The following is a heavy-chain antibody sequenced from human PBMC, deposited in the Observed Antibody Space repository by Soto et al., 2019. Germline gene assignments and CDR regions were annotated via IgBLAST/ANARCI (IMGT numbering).Heavy chain of an antibody. Sequence: GASVKVSCKASGGTFSSYAISWVRQAPGQGLEWMGGIIPIFGTANYAQKFQGRVTITADESTSTAYMELSSLRSEDTAVYCCARGVAAVAGFRHWFDPWGQGTLVTVSS. CDR2: IIPIFGTA. J-gene: IGHJ5*02. D-gene: IGHD6-19*01. CDR3: ARGVAAVAGFRHWFDP. V-gene: IGHV1-69*13. CDR1: GGTFSSYA.